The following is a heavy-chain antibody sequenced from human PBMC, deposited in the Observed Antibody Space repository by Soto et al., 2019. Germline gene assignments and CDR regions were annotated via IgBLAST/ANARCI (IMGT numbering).Heavy chain of an antibody. J-gene: IGHJ5*01. CDR1: GYTFTSYA. D-gene: IGHD3-10*01. CDR3: ARDPTGDEYNWFDS. CDR2: INAGNGNT. V-gene: IGHV1-3*01. Sequence: ASVKVSCKASGYTFTSYAMHWVRQAPGQRLEWMGWINAGNGNTKYSQKFQGRVTITRDTSASTAYMELSSLRSEDTAVYYCARDPTGDEYNWFDSWGQGTPVTVSS.